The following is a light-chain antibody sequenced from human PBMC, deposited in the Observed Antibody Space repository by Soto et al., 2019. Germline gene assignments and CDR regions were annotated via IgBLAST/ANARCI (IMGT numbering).Light chain of an antibody. CDR1: QSILKY. Sequence: DIQMTQSPSSLSASVGDRITITCRASQSILKYLNWYQQKPGKAPNLLISAASNLHSGVPSRFSGSGSGTDFTLTISSLQPEDFATYYCQQYNGTFGQGTKVDNK. CDR2: AAS. J-gene: IGKJ1*01. V-gene: IGKV1-39*01. CDR3: QQYNGT.